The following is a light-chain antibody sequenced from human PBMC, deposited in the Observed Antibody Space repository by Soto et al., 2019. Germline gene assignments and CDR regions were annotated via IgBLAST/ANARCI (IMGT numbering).Light chain of an antibody. J-gene: IGKJ1*01. CDR2: AAS. CDR3: QQSYSTTWP. Sequence: DIKLPPFPPSLSAPVIDTVNITCRASQSISSYLNWYQQKPGKAPKLLIYAASSLQSGVPSRFSRSRSGTDITLTISGLQPEDFATYYCQQSYSTTWPFGQGTKVDIK. CDR1: QSISSY. V-gene: IGKV1-39*01.